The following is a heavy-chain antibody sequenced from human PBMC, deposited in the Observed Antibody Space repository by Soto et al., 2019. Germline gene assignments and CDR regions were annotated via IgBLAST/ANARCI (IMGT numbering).Heavy chain of an antibody. CDR3: ARESRYCSGGSCYFLPGIDY. Sequence: GASVKVSCKACGGTFSSYAISWVRQDPGQGLEWMGGIIPIFGTANYAQKFQGRVTITADESTSTAYMELSSLRSEDTAVYYCARESRYCSGGSCYFLPGIDYWGQGTLVTVSS. V-gene: IGHV1-69*13. D-gene: IGHD2-15*01. CDR1: GGTFSSYA. CDR2: IIPIFGTA. J-gene: IGHJ4*02.